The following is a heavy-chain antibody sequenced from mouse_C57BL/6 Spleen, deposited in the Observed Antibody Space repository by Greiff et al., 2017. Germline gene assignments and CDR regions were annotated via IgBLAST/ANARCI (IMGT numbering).Heavy chain of an antibody. Sequence: EVQLQQSGPGLVKPSQSLSLTCSVTGYSITSGYYWNWIRQFPGNKLEWMGYISYDGSNNYNPSLKNRISITRDTSKNQFFLKLNSVTTEDTATYYCARGGVYYYGSSFDYWGQGTTLTVSS. CDR2: ISYDGSN. J-gene: IGHJ2*01. D-gene: IGHD1-1*01. CDR1: GYSITSGYY. V-gene: IGHV3-6*01. CDR3: ARGGVYYYGSSFDY.